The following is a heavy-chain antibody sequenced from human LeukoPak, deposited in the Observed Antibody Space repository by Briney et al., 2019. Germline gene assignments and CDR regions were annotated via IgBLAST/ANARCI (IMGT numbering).Heavy chain of an antibody. Sequence: SETLSLTCTVSGYSISSGYYWGWIRQPPGKGLEWIGSIYHSGSTYYNPSLKSRVTISADTSKNQFSLKLRSVTAADTAVYYCARDKDYYDSSGYLVSGAFDIWGQGTMVTVSS. CDR2: IYHSGST. V-gene: IGHV4-38-2*02. J-gene: IGHJ3*02. D-gene: IGHD3-22*01. CDR3: ARDKDYYDSSGYLVSGAFDI. CDR1: GYSISSGYY.